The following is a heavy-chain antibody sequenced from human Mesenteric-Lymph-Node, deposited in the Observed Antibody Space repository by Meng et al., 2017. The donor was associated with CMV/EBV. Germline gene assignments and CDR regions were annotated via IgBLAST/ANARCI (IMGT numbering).Heavy chain of an antibody. CDR1: CYTFTTYY. CDR3: ARGTPDY. J-gene: IGHJ4*02. V-gene: IGHV1-46*01. CDR2: INPSAGTA. Sequence: VELLQSGAEGKKPGASGKSSCKPSCYTFTTYYIHWVRQAHGQGLEWMGLINPSAGTANYAQKFQGRATITTDTSTSTVHMELISLRSDDTAVYYCARGTPDYWGQGTLVTVSS. D-gene: IGHD2-15*01.